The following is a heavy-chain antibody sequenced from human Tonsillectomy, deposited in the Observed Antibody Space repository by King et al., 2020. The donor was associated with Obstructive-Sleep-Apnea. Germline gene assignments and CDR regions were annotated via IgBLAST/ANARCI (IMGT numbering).Heavy chain of an antibody. Sequence: VQLVESGGGVVQPGRSLRLSCAASGFTFSSYAMHWVRQAPGKGLEWVAGISYDGSNKYYAASVKGRFTISRDNSKNTLYLQMNSQRAEDTAVYYCAREPSYTDLRAFDIWGQGTMVTVSS. CDR3: AREPSYTDLRAFDI. J-gene: IGHJ3*02. D-gene: IGHD2-2*02. CDR2: ISYDGSNK. CDR1: GFTFSSYA. V-gene: IGHV3-30*04.